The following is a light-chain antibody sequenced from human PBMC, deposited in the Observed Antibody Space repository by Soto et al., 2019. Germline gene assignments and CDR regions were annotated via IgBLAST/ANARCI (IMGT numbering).Light chain of an antibody. CDR3: LQDSNYPRT. V-gene: IGKV1-6*01. CDR1: QGSRNE. J-gene: IGKJ2*01. CDR2: AAT. Sequence: IQMTQSPSSLSASVGDRVTIICRASQGSRNELGWYQQTPGKAPKLLIDAATRVQSGVPSRSSGTGSGTDFTITISSLQPEDFATYYCLQDSNYPRTFGQGTKVDIK.